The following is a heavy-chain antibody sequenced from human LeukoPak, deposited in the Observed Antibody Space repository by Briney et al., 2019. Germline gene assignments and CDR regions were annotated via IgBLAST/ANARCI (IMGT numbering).Heavy chain of an antibody. CDR2: INPSGGST. CDR3: ARIPNSQRHFDY. Sequence: VASVKVSCKASGYTFTSYYMHWVRQAPGQGLEWMGIINPSGGSTSYAQRFQGRVTMTRDTSTSTVYMELSSLRSEDTAVYYCARIPNSQRHFDYWGQGTLVTVSS. CDR1: GYTFTSYY. D-gene: IGHD2-2*02. J-gene: IGHJ4*02. V-gene: IGHV1-46*01.